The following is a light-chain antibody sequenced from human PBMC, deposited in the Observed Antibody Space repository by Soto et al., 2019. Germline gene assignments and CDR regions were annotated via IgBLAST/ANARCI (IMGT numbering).Light chain of an antibody. V-gene: IGKV3-11*01. Sequence: EIVLTQSPATLSLSPGERATLSCRASQSVSSYLAWYQQKPGQAPRLLIYDASNRATGIPARFSGSGSGTDFTLTISRLEPEDSAVYYWQQLSNWPPTFGQGTKLEIK. CDR2: DAS. CDR1: QSVSSY. J-gene: IGKJ2*01. CDR3: QQLSNWPPT.